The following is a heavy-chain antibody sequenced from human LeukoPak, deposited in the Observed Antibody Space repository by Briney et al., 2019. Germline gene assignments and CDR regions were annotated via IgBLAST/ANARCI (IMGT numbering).Heavy chain of an antibody. J-gene: IGHJ5*02. Sequence: SVKVSCKASGGTFNSYAISWVRQAPGQGLEWMGGIIPIFGTANYAQKFQGRVTITADESTSTAYMELSSLRSEDTAVYYCARPLSGYSSSWFDPWGQGTLVTVSS. CDR1: GGTFNSYA. CDR3: ARPLSGYSSSWFDP. CDR2: IIPIFGTA. D-gene: IGHD6-13*01. V-gene: IGHV1-69*13.